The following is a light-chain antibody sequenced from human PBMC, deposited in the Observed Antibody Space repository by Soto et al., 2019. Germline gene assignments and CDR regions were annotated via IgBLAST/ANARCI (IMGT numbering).Light chain of an antibody. CDR1: SSDVGGYNS. J-gene: IGLJ1*01. V-gene: IGLV2-8*01. CDR3: SSYGGTNNLYV. CDR2: AVN. Sequence: QSALTQPPSASGSPGQSVTISCTGTSSDVGGYNSVSWYQQNPGKAPKVLIYAVNKRASGVPDRFSGSKSGNTASLTVSGLQIEDEADYYCSSYGGTNNLYVFGTGTKVTVL.